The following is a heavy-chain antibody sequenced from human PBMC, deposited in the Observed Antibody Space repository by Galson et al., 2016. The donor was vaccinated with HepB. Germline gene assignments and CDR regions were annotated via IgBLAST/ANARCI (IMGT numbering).Heavy chain of an antibody. CDR3: ARGHNSGFHGADY. Sequence: SLRLSCAASKFTFSGYGMHWVRQAPGKGLEWVALRWYYGSEQNYSDPVKGLFTISRDNSKDTLYLQMNNLRADDTAVYYCARGHNSGFHGADYWGQGTLVTVSS. V-gene: IGHV3-33*01. CDR1: KFTFSGYG. J-gene: IGHJ4*02. D-gene: IGHD3-22*01. CDR2: RWYYGSEQ.